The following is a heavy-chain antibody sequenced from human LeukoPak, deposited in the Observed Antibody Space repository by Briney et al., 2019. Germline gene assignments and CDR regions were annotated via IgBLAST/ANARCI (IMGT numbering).Heavy chain of an antibody. D-gene: IGHD6-13*01. J-gene: IGHJ6*02. CDR1: GGSFSGYY. CDR2: INHSGST. Sequence: SETLSLTCAVYGGSFSGYYWSWIRQPPGKGLEWIGEINHSGSTNYNPSLKSRVTISVDTSRNQFSLKLSSVTAADTAVYYCARIPVYSSSRYSYYYYGMDVWGQGTTVTVSS. V-gene: IGHV4-34*01. CDR3: ARIPVYSSSRYSYYYYGMDV.